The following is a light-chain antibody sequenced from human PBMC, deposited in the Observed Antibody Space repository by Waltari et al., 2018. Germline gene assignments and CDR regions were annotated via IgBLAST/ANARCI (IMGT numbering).Light chain of an antibody. J-gene: IGKJ1*01. V-gene: IGKV4-1*01. Sequence: DIVMTQSPGSLAVSLGERATINCKSSQNVLYSSNNKNYIAWYQQKSGQPPKLLIYWTATRESGVPDRCSGSGSGTDFALTISSLQAEDVAVYYCQQYYTTPWTFGQGTKVEIK. CDR3: QQYYTTPWT. CDR2: WTA. CDR1: QNVLYSSNNKNY.